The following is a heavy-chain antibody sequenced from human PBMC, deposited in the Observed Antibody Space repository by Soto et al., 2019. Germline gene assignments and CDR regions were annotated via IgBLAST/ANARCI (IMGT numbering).Heavy chain of an antibody. D-gene: IGHD6-19*01. CDR3: GRLRTRMAGGRSTH. CDR2: IYSGGNT. V-gene: IGHV3-53*01. CDR1: GLSVSSNY. J-gene: IGHJ4*02. Sequence: ELQLVESGGGLIQPGGSLRLSCAASGLSVSSNYMSWVRQAPGKGLEWVSVIYSGGNTYYADSVKGRFTICRDNSKNKLYIQMNSPRADDTAVYYCGRLRTRMAGGRSTHWRPGARVADSS.